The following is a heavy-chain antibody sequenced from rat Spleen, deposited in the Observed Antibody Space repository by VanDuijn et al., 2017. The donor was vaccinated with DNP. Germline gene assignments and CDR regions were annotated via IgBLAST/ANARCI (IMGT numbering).Heavy chain of an antibody. CDR3: TRATGFDY. CDR1: GFTFSYYW. Sequence: EVQLVESGGDLVQPGRSLKLSCVASGFTFSYYWMAWIRQVPGKGLEWIASITGGGGTTSYPDSVKGRFTISRDNAEDTLFLQMNSLRSEDTATYYCTRATGFDYWGQGVMVTVSS. CDR2: ITGGGGTT. V-gene: IGHV5-31*01. D-gene: IGHD4-2*01. J-gene: IGHJ2*01.